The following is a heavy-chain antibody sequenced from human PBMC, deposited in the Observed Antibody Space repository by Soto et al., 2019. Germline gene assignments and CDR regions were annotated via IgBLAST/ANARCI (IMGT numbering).Heavy chain of an antibody. V-gene: IGHV1-69*13. CDR2: IIPIFGTA. CDR1: GGTFSSYA. CDR3: AREDIVVVPAAILRYYGMDV. Sequence: SVKVSCKASGGTFSSYAISWVLQSPLQWREWMGGIIPIFGTANYAQKFQGRVTITADESTSTAYMELSSLRSEDTAVYYCAREDIVVVPAAILRYYGMDVWGQGTTVTVSS. D-gene: IGHD2-2*02. J-gene: IGHJ6*02.